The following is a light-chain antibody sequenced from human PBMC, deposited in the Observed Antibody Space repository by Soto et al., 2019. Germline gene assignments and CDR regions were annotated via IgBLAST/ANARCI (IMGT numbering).Light chain of an antibody. Sequence: DIQMTQSPSALSASVGDRATITCRASQSISSWLAWYQQKPGKAPKLLIYDASTLQSGVPSRFSGSGSGTEFTLTISSLQPDDFATYYCQQYNSHSPWTFGQRTKVDIK. V-gene: IGKV1-5*01. J-gene: IGKJ1*01. CDR3: QQYNSHSPWT. CDR1: QSISSW. CDR2: DAS.